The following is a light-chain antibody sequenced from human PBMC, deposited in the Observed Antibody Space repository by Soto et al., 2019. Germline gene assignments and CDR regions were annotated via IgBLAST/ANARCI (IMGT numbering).Light chain of an antibody. J-gene: IGLJ2*01. CDR3: ASYGGYYVV. Sequence: QSVLTQPPSASGSPGQSFAISCTGTSSDVGGYDYVSWFQQNPGKAPKLMIYDVTKRPSGVPDRFSGSKSGNTASLTVSGLQAEDEAYYYCASYGGYYVVFGGGTKLTVL. CDR2: DVT. CDR1: SSDVGGYDY. V-gene: IGLV2-8*01.